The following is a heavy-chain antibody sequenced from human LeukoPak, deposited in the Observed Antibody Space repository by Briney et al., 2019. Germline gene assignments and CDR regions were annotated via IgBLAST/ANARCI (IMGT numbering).Heavy chain of an antibody. CDR1: GYTFTSYG. CDR3: ARYYPQTYYDILTGYYSGYYYYYMDV. J-gene: IGHJ6*03. CDR2: ISAYNGNT. V-gene: IGHV1-18*01. D-gene: IGHD3-9*01. Sequence: ASVKVSCKASGYTFTSYGISWVRQAPGQGLEWMGWISAYNGNTNYAQKLQGRVTMTTDTSTSTAYMELRSLRSDDTAVYYCARYYPQTYYDILTGYYSGYYYYYMDVWGKGTTVTISS.